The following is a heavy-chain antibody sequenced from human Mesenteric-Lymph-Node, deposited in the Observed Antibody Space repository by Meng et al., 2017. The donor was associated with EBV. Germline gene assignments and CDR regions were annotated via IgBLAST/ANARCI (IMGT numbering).Heavy chain of an antibody. CDR3: ARQGVCIGGSCYGWFDP. V-gene: IGHV4-39*01. CDR1: GGSLSSSSYY. CDR2: IYYSGST. D-gene: IGHD2-15*01. Sequence: QRQLQGAGPRLVKPSDTLFLSWIVFGGSLSSSSYYWGWIRQPPGKGLGWIGSIYYSGSTYYTPSLKSRVTISVDKSKNRFSLKLSSVTAADTAVYYCARQGVCIGGSCYGWFDPWGQGTLVTVSS. J-gene: IGHJ5*02.